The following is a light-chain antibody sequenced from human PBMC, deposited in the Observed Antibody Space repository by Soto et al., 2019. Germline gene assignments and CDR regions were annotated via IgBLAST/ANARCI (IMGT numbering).Light chain of an antibody. CDR3: QQYNNWPRT. J-gene: IGKJ1*01. CDR1: QSVSRN. V-gene: IGKV3-15*01. CDR2: GAS. Sequence: EIVMTQSPATLSVSTGERATLSCRASQSVSRNLAWSQQKPGQAPRLLIYGASTRATGIPARFSGSRSGTEFTLPISSLQSEDFAVYYCQQYNNWPRTFGQGTKVEIK.